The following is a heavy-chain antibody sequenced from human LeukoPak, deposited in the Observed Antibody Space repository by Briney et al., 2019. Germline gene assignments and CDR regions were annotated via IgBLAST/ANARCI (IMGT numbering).Heavy chain of an antibody. J-gene: IGHJ3*02. V-gene: IGHV4-34*01. CDR3: AREGHDSSGYYGDAFDI. CDR2: IYYSGST. CDR1: GGSFSGYY. Sequence: SETLSLTCAVYGGSFSGYYWSWIRQPPGKGLEWIGSIYYSGSTYYNPSLKSRVTISVDTSKNQFSLKLSSVTAADTAVYYCAREGHDSSGYYGDAFDIWGQGTMVTVSS. D-gene: IGHD3-22*01.